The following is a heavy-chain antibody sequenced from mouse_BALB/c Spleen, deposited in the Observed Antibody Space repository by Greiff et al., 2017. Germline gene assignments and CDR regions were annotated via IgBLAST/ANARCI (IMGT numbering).Heavy chain of an antibody. Sequence: EVNVVESGGGLVQPGGSMKLSCVASGFTFSNYWMNWVRQSPEKGLEWVAEIRLKSNNYATHYAESVKGRFTISRDDSKSSVYLQMNNLRAEDTGIYYCTRRTSSGYLDYWGQGTTLTVSS. CDR3: TRRTSSGYLDY. V-gene: IGHV6-6*02. D-gene: IGHD3-1*01. J-gene: IGHJ2*01. CDR2: IRLKSNNYAT. CDR1: GFTFSNYW.